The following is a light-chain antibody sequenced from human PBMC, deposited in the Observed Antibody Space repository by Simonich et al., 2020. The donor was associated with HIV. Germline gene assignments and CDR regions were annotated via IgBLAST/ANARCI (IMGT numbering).Light chain of an antibody. CDR1: QSVSSN. Sequence: EIVMTQSPATLSVSPGDRATLSCRASQSVSSNLAWYQQKPGQAPRLLIYGASTRASGIPARFSGSGSGTDFTLTISSLQPDDFATYYCQQLNSYPITFGQGTRLEIK. J-gene: IGKJ5*01. CDR2: GAS. CDR3: QQLNSYPIT. V-gene: IGKV3-15*01.